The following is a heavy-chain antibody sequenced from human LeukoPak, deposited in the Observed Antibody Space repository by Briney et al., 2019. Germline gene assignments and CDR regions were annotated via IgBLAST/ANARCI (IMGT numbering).Heavy chain of an antibody. CDR2: ISSSSSTI. Sequence: GGSLRLSCAASGFTFSSYSMNWVRQAPGKGLEWVSYISSSSSTICYADSVKGRFTISRDNAKNSLYLQMNSLRAEDTAVYYCARGYYGSGSYYNYWGQGTLVTVSS. CDR3: ARGYYGSGSYYNY. CDR1: GFTFSSYS. D-gene: IGHD3-10*01. J-gene: IGHJ4*02. V-gene: IGHV3-48*01.